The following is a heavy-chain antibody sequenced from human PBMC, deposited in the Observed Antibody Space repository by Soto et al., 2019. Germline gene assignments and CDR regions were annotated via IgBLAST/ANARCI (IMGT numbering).Heavy chain of an antibody. J-gene: IGHJ5*02. CDR3: ARLFGDYVGWFDP. CDR1: GGSITSGPYY. Sequence: QVQLQESGPGLVKPSQTLSLTCTVSGGSITSGPYYWSWIRKHPGKSLEWIGYIYYTGTTYSNPSLESRITMSVDTSKNQFSLKLRSVNAADTGVYYCARLFGDYVGWFDPWGQGTLVTVSS. D-gene: IGHD4-17*01. V-gene: IGHV4-31*03. CDR2: IYYTGTT.